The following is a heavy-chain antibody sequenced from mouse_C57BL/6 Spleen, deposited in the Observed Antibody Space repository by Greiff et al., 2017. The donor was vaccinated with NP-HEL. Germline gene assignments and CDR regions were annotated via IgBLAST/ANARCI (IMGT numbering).Heavy chain of an antibody. CDR3: TRDNGVYWYFDV. V-gene: IGHV5-9-1*02. CDR1: GFTFSSYA. J-gene: IGHJ1*03. CDR2: ISSGGDYI. Sequence: EVKLVESGEGLVKPGGSLKLSCAASGFTFSSYAMSWVRQTPEKRLEWVAYISSGGDYIYYADTVKGRFTISRDNARNTLYLQISSLKSEDTAMYYCTRDNGVYWYFDVWGTGTTVTVSS.